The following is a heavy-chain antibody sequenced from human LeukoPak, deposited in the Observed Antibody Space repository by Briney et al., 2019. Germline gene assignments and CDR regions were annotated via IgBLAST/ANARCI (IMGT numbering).Heavy chain of an antibody. J-gene: IGHJ4*02. CDR1: GGSVSSSTYY. CDR3: ARRRSGSYYEYSD. Sequence: SEALSLTCTVSGGSVSSSTYYWGWIRQPPGKVREWIGSIYYSGSTYYNPSLKSRVTISVDTSKNQFSLKLSSVTAADTAVYHCARRRSGSYYEYSDWGQGTLVTVSS. V-gene: IGHV4-39*01. D-gene: IGHD1-26*01. CDR2: IYYSGST.